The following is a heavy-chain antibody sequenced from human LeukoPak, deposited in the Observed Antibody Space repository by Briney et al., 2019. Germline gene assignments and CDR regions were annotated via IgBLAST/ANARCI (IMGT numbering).Heavy chain of an antibody. Sequence: GGSLRLACAASGFTFSSYGMSWVRQAPGKGLEWVSAISGSGGSTYYADSVKGWFTISRDNSKNTLYLQMNSLRAEDTAVYYCAKGITMVRGVISSESNFDYWGQGTLVTVSS. CDR3: AKGITMVRGVISSESNFDY. CDR1: GFTFSSYG. J-gene: IGHJ4*02. CDR2: ISGSGGST. V-gene: IGHV3-23*01. D-gene: IGHD3-10*01.